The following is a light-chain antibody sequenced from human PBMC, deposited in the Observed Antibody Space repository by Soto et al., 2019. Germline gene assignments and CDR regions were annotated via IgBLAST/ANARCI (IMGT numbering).Light chain of an antibody. CDR2: TNN. CDR3: ATWDDSLNGV. Sequence: QSVLTQPPSAIGTPGQTVTISCSGGSSNIGSNTVNWYQQVPGSAPKLLIFTNNLRPSGVPDRFSGSKSGTSAYLAISGLQSEDEADYYCATWDDSLNGVFGGGTQLTVL. V-gene: IGLV1-44*01. CDR1: SSNIGSNT. J-gene: IGLJ3*02.